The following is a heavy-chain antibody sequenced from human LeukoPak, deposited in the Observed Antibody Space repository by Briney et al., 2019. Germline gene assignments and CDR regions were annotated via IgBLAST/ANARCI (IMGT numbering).Heavy chain of an antibody. CDR1: GYAFTAYY. CDR3: ARGAGYSQSPPDY. D-gene: IGHD1-26*01. Sequence: ASVKVSCKASGYAFTAYYMHWVRQAPAQGLEWMGWINPNSGGTNSAQKFQGRVTMTRDKSNSTAYMELSRLRFDDTAMYYCARGAGYSQSPPDYWGQGTLVTVSS. V-gene: IGHV1-2*02. J-gene: IGHJ4*02. CDR2: INPNSGGT.